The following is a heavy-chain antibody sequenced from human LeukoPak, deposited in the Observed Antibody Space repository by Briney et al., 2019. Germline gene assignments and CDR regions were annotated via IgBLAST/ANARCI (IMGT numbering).Heavy chain of an antibody. Sequence: PGGSLRLSCAASGFTFSSYGIHWVRQAPGKGLEWVTVISYDESKKYYADSVKGRFTISRDNSKNTVYLQMNSLRAEDTAVYYCANTYYAFWSGSIWGQGTLVTVSS. V-gene: IGHV3-30-3*01. CDR1: GFTFSSYG. CDR2: ISYDESKK. D-gene: IGHD3-3*01. J-gene: IGHJ4*02. CDR3: ANTYYAFWSGSI.